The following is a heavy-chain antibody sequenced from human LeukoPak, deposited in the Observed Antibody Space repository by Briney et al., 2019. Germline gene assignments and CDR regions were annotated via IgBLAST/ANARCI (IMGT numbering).Heavy chain of an antibody. CDR1: GYNFSFYW. CDR3: ARGGRQSCGSTGCNIDY. V-gene: IGHV5-10-1*01. J-gene: IGHJ4*02. Sequence: GESLRISCKGSGYNFSFYWITWVRQIPGKGLEWLGRIDPSDSETNYNPSFQGHVTISADRSISTAYLQWSGLKASDTAMLYCARGGRQSCGSTGCNIDYWGQGTPVTVSS. CDR2: IDPSDSET. D-gene: IGHD2-2*01.